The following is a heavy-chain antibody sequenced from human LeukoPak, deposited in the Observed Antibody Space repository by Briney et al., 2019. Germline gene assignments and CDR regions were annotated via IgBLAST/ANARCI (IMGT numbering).Heavy chain of an antibody. J-gene: IGHJ4*02. D-gene: IGHD1-1*01. CDR2: IYHSGNT. CDR3: ARVRKLPLEWDLIDF. Sequence: SQTLSLTCTVSGVSISSGGYYWPWIRQRPGEALEWIGYIYHSGNTYYNPSLMSRIVLSADTSKSQFSLKVTSSITAEDALYYCARVRKLPLEWDLIDFWGQGTLVTVSS. V-gene: IGHV4-31*03. CDR1: GVSISSGGYY.